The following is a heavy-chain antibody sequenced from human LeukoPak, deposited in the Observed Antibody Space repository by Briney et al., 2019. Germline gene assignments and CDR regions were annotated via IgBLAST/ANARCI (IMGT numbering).Heavy chain of an antibody. CDR1: GFTFSDHY. CDR2: TRNKANSYTT. V-gene: IGHV3-72*01. CDR3: ARESGLSAFDY. J-gene: IGHJ4*02. Sequence: GGSLRLSCAASGFTFSDHYMDWVRQAPGKGLEWVGRTRNKANSYTTEYAASVKGRFTISRDDSKNSLYLQMNSLKTEDTAVYYCARESGLSAFDYWGQETLVTVSS. D-gene: IGHD2-15*01.